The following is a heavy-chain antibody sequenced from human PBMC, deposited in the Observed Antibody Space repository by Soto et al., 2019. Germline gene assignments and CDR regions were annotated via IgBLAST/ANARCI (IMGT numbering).Heavy chain of an antibody. CDR3: ATDGYYDLDMDV. CDR1: GFTFSSYW. V-gene: IGHV3-74*01. J-gene: IGHJ6*02. Sequence: PGGSLRLSCAASGFTFSSYWMHWVRQAPGKGLVWVSRINSDGSSTSYADSVKGRFTISRDNAKNTLYLQMNSLRAEDTAVYYYATDGYYDLDMDVWGQGTTVTVSS. CDR2: INSDGSST.